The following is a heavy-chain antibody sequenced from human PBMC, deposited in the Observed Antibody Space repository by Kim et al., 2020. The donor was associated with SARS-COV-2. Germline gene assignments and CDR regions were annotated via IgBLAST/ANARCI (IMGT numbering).Heavy chain of an antibody. D-gene: IGHD3-16*02. CDR2: ISYDGSNK. V-gene: IGHV3-30*04. CDR3: ARDLKRGMITFGGVIVIPSGYYGMDV. CDR1: GFTFSSYA. J-gene: IGHJ6*02. Sequence: GGSLRLSCAASGFTFSSYAMHWVRQAPGKGLEWVAVISYDGSNKYYADSVKGRFTISRDNSKNTLYLQMNSLRAEDTAVYYCARDLKRGMITFGGVIVIPSGYYGMDVWGQGTTVTVSS.